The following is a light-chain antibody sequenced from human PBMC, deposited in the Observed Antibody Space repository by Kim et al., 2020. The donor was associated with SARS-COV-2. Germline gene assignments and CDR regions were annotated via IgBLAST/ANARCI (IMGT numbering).Light chain of an antibody. Sequence: PGERATLSCRASQSVSSSYLAWYQQKPGQAPRLLIYGASSRATGIPDRFSGSGSGTDFTLTISRLEPEDFAVYYCQQYGGSPLYSFGEGTKLEI. CDR1: QSVSSSY. J-gene: IGKJ2*03. CDR3: QQYGGSPLYS. V-gene: IGKV3-20*01. CDR2: GAS.